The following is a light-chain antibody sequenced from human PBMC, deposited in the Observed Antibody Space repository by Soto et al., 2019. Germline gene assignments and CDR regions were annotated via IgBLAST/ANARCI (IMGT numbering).Light chain of an antibody. CDR2: DVG. CDR1: SSDVGSYNY. V-gene: IGLV2-14*01. J-gene: IGLJ1*01. CDR3: SSYTSTSTLV. Sequence: QSALTQPASWSGSPGQSITISCTGTSSDVGSYNYVSWYQQHPGKAPKLMIYDVGNRPSGVSNRFSGSKSGNTASLTISGLQSEDEADYYCSSYTSTSTLVFGTGTKVTVL.